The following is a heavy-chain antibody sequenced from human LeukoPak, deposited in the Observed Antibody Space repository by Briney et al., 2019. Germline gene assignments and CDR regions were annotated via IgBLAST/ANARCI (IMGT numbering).Heavy chain of an antibody. CDR3: ARLFWGKYYFDY. D-gene: IGHD7-27*01. J-gene: IGHJ4*02. CDR1: GYPISSGYY. V-gene: IGHV4-38-2*01. CDR2: IYHSGST. Sequence: PSETLSLTCAVSGYPISSGYYWGWIRQPPGNGLEWIGSIYHSGSTYYNPSLKSRVTISVDTSKNQFSLKLSSVTAADKAVYYCARLFWGKYYFDYWGQGTLVTVSS.